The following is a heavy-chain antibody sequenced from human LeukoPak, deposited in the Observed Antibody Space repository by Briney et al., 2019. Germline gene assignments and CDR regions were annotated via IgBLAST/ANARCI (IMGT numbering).Heavy chain of an antibody. J-gene: IGHJ4*02. CDR1: GFTFSSYG. CDR2: IRYDGSNK. Sequence: PGGSLRLSCAASGFTFSSYGMHWVRQAPGKGLEWVAFIRYDGSNKYYADSVKGRFTISRDNSKNTLYLQMNSLRAEDTAVYYCARGYCSGGSCYSVARHYFDYWGQGTLVTVSS. D-gene: IGHD2-15*01. V-gene: IGHV3-30*02. CDR3: ARGYCSGGSCYSVARHYFDY.